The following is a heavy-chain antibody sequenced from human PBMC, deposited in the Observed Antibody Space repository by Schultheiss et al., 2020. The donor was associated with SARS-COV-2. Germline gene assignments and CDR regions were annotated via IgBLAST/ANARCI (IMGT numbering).Heavy chain of an antibody. CDR3: STSPLSTYYDFSSRSDY. J-gene: IGHJ4*02. CDR2: ISSSSSQI. V-gene: IGHV3-21*01. CDR1: GFTFSSSS. Sequence: GGSLRLSCAASGFTFSSSSMNWVRQAQGKGLEWVSSISSSSSQIYYADSVKGRFTISRDNAKNSLYLQMNSLRAEDTAVYYSSTSPLSTYYDFSSRSDYCTQCTLLNFSS. D-gene: IGHD3-3*01.